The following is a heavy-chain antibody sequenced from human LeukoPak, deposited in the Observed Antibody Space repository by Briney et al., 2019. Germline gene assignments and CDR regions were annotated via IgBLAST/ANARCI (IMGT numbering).Heavy chain of an antibody. CDR2: ISSSSSYI. CDR1: GFTFSSYS. J-gene: IGHJ6*02. Sequence: GGSLRLSCAASGFTFSSYSMNWVRQAPGKGLEWVSSISSSSSYIYYADSVKGRFTISRDNAKNSLYLQMNSLRAEDTAVYYCAREGGTRVFRHGMDVWGQGTTVIVSS. V-gene: IGHV3-21*01. CDR3: AREGGTRVFRHGMDV. D-gene: IGHD2-21*01.